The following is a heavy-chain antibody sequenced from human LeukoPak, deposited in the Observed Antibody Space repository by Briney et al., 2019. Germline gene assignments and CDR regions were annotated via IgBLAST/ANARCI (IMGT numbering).Heavy chain of an antibody. J-gene: IGHJ3*02. Sequence: SETLSLTCTVSGGSISSYYWSWIRQPPGKGLEWIGYIYYSGSTNYNPSLKSRVTISVDTSKNQFSLKLSSVTAADTAVYYCARGAPGYAFDIWGQGTMVTVPS. V-gene: IGHV4-59*12. CDR1: GGSISSYY. D-gene: IGHD1-1*01. CDR3: ARGAPGYAFDI. CDR2: IYYSGST.